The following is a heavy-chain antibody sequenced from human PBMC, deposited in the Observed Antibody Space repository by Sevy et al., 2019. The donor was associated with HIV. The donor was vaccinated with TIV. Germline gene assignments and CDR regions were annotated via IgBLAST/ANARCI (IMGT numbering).Heavy chain of an antibody. Sequence: GESLKISCAASGFTFSNAWMNWVRQAPGKGLEWVGRIKSKTDGGTTDYAAPVKGRFTISRDDSKNTLYLQMNSLKTEDTAVYYCTTEGIAVGFANWGQGTLVTVSS. D-gene: IGHD6-19*01. V-gene: IGHV3-15*01. CDR1: GFTFSNAW. J-gene: IGHJ4*02. CDR3: TTEGIAVGFAN. CDR2: IKSKTDGGTT.